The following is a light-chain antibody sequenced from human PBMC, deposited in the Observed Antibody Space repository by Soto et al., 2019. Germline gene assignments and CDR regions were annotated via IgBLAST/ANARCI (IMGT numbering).Light chain of an antibody. J-gene: IGKJ1*01. V-gene: IGKV1-5*01. CDR1: QSISSW. CDR2: DAS. CDR3: QQYNSYSGT. Sequence: DIQMTQSPSTLSASVGDRVTITCRASQSISSWLAWYQQKPGKAPNLLIYDASSLVSGVPSRFSGSGSGTEFTLTISSLQPDDFATYYCQQYNSYSGTFGPGTKVDIK.